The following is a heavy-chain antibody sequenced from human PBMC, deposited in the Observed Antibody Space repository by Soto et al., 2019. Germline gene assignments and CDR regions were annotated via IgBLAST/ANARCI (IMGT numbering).Heavy chain of an antibody. CDR3: AKDRITMVRGVKYYYYMDV. Sequence: GGSLRLSCAASGFTFSSYAMSWVRQAPGKGLEWVSAISGSGGSTYYADSVKGRFTISRDNSKNTLYLQMNSLRAEDTAVYYCAKDRITMVRGVKYYYYMDVWGKGTTVTVSS. D-gene: IGHD3-10*01. CDR1: GFTFSSYA. CDR2: ISGSGGST. V-gene: IGHV3-23*01. J-gene: IGHJ6*03.